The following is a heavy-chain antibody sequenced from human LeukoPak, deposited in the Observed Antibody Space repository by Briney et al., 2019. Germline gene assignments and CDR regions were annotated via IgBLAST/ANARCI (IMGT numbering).Heavy chain of an antibody. V-gene: IGHV4-59*03. J-gene: IGHJ4*02. CDR3: AAESERWLVRS. D-gene: IGHD6-19*01. Sequence: PSETLSLTCTVSGGSISSYYWSWIRQPPGKGLEWVGQIYYSGGTNYNPSLKSRVSISIDTSKNLFSLKLNSVTAADTAVYYCAAESERWLVRSWGQGTLVTVSS. CDR2: IYYSGGT. CDR1: GGSISSYY.